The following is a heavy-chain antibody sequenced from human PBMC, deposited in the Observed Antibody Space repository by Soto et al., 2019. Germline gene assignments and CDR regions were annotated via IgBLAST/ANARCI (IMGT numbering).Heavy chain of an antibody. Sequence: LRLSCADSGFILRNYWMSWVRQAPGMGLQWVASIKEDGSEKYYVDPVKGRFTISRENAKNSLYLQMNSLRAEDTAVYYCARYRSHGPWGQRILVTVAS. J-gene: IGHJ5*02. CDR1: GFILRNYW. D-gene: IGHD3-16*02. CDR3: ARYRSHGP. CDR2: IKEDGSEK. V-gene: IGHV3-7*03.